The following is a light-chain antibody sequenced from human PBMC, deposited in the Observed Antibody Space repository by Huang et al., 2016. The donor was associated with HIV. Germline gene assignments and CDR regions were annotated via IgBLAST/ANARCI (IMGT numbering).Light chain of an antibody. CDR3: QQLNHYPWIT. V-gene: IGKV1-9*01. CDR2: AAS. J-gene: IGKJ5*01. Sequence: IQLTQSPSSLSASVGDRVTITCRASQGIRSYLAWYQQKPGKAPKVLVYAASTLQSGVPSRFIGSGSGTDFTLTISILQPEDFATYYCQQLNHYPWITFGQGTRLEIK. CDR1: QGIRSY.